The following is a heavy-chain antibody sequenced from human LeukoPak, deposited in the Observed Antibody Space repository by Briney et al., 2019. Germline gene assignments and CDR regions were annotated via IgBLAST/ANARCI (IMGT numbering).Heavy chain of an antibody. V-gene: IGHV1-2*02. Sequence: GASVKVSCKASGYTFTGYYMHWVRQAPGQGLEWMGWINPNSGDTNYAQKFQGRVTMTRDTSISTAYMELSRLRSDDTAVYYCATVPSSGWPIDYWGQGTLVTVSS. CDR3: ATVPSSGWPIDY. J-gene: IGHJ4*02. CDR1: GYTFTGYY. CDR2: INPNSGDT. D-gene: IGHD6-19*01.